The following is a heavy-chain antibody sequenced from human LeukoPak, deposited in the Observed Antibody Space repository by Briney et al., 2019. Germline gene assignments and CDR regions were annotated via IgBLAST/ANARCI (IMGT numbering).Heavy chain of an antibody. V-gene: IGHV1-8*01. CDR2: MNPHSGNT. CDR1: GYTFTSYD. Sequence: ASVTVSCKASGYTFTSYDINWVRQATGQGLEWMGWMNPHSGNTGYAQKFQGRVTMTRNTSISTAYMELSSLRSEDTAVYYCASTRRRSSWYPSLGIDYYYYGMDVWGQGTTVTVSS. CDR3: ASTRRRSSWYPSLGIDYYYYGMDV. D-gene: IGHD6-13*01. J-gene: IGHJ6*02.